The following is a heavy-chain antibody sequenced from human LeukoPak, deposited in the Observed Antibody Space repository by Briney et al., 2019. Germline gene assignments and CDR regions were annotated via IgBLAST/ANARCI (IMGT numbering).Heavy chain of an antibody. CDR2: INPNSGGT. D-gene: IGHD3-16*02. CDR1: GYTFTGYY. J-gene: IGHJ4*02. Sequence: ASVKVSCKASGYTFTGYYMHWVRQAPGQGLEWMGWINPNSGGTNYAQKFQGRVTMTRDTSISTAYMELSRLRSDDTAVYYCARDMERYDYVWGSYPRGGNFDYWGQGTLVTVSS. CDR3: ARDMERYDYVWGSYPRGGNFDY. V-gene: IGHV1-2*02.